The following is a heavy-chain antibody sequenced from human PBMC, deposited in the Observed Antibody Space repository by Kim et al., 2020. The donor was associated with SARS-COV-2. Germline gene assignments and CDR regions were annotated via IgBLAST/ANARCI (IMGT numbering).Heavy chain of an antibody. CDR3: ARADIVAMIFGY. Sequence: SETLSLTCTVSGGSISSGDYYWSWIRQPPGKGLEWIGYIYYSGSTYYNPSLKSRVTISVDTSKNQFSLKLSSVTAADTAVYYCARADIVAMIFGYWGQGTLVTVSS. CDR2: IYYSGST. CDR1: GGSISSGDYY. D-gene: IGHD5-12*01. J-gene: IGHJ4*02. V-gene: IGHV4-30-4*01.